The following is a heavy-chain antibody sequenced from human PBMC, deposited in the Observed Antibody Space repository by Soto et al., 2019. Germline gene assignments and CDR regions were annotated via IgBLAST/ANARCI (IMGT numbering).Heavy chain of an antibody. J-gene: IGHJ4*02. CDR3: AHRFDWYYFNY. D-gene: IGHD3-9*01. CDR2: IYWDDDK. V-gene: IGHV2-5*02. Sequence: SGPTLVNPTQTLTLTCTFSGFSLSTSEVGVGWIRQPPGKALEWLALIYWDDDKRYSPSLRSRLTITKDTSKNQVVLTMTNMEPVDTATYYCAHRFDWYYFNYWGQGILVTVSS. CDR1: GFSLSTSEVG.